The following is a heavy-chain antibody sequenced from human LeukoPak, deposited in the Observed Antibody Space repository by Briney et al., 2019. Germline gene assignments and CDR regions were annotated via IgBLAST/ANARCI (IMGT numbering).Heavy chain of an antibody. CDR1: GYSISNDYY. CDR2: INHSGST. V-gene: IGHV4-34*01. J-gene: IGHJ4*02. D-gene: IGHD5-18*01. Sequence: SETLSLTCDVSGYSISNDYYWGWIRQPPGKGLEWIGEINHSGSTNYSPSLKSRVTISVDTSKNQFSLKLSSVTAADTAVYYCARGAGIQLWIYWGQGTLVTVSS. CDR3: ARGAGIQLWIY.